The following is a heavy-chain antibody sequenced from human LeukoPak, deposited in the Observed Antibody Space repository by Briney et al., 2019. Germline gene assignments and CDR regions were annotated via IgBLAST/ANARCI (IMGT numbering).Heavy chain of an antibody. D-gene: IGHD6-19*01. CDR2: ISYDGSNK. CDR3: ARARAVAGVETNDAFDI. Sequence: GGSLRLSCAASGFTFSSYAMHWVRQAPGKGLEWVAVISYDGSNKYYADSVKGRFTISRDNSKNTLYLQMNSLRAEDTAVYYCARARAVAGVETNDAFDIWGQGTMVTVSS. CDR1: GFTFSSYA. V-gene: IGHV3-30-3*01. J-gene: IGHJ3*02.